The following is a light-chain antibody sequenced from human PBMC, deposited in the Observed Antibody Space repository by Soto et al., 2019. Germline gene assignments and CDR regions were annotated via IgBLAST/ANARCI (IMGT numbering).Light chain of an antibody. J-gene: IGKJ5*01. CDR3: QQYDNSLT. CDR2: GAS. CDR1: QSVSSN. V-gene: IGKV3-20*01. Sequence: EIFMTQSPATLSVARGEIATFSCRASQSVSSNLAWYQQKPGQAPRLLIYGASSRATGIPDRFSGSGSGTDFTLTISRLEPEDFAVYYCQQYDNSLTFGQGTRLEIK.